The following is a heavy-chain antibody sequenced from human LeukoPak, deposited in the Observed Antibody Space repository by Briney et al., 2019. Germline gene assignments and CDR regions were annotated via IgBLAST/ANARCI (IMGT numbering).Heavy chain of an antibody. D-gene: IGHD3-9*01. J-gene: IGHJ4*02. CDR1: GGSFSGYY. CDR2: INHSGST. V-gene: IGHV4-34*01. Sequence: SETLSLTCAVYGGSFSGYYWSWIRQPPGKGLEWIGEINHSGSTNYNPSLKSRVTISVDTSKNQFSLKLSSVTAADTAVYYCARQTFSLRYFDSPFDYWGQGTLVTVSS. CDR3: ARQTFSLRYFDSPFDY.